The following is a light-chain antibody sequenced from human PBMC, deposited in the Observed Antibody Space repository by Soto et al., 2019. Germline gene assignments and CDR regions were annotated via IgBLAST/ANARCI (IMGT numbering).Light chain of an antibody. J-gene: IGKJ1*01. CDR2: GAS. V-gene: IGKV3-15*01. CDR3: QQYNNWPPWT. Sequence: EMFITQSPPTLAVSPGERATLSCRASQSVSSNLAWYQQKPGQAPRLLIYGASTRATGIPARFSGSGSGTEFTLTISSLQSEDFAVYYCQQYNNWPPWTFGQGTKVHIK. CDR1: QSVSSN.